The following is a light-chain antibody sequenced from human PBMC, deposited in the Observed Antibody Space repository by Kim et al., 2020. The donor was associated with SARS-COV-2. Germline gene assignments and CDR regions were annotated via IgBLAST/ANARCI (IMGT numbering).Light chain of an antibody. Sequence: SVGDRVTITCRASQSISSWLAWYQQKPGKAPKLLIYKASSLESGGPSRCSGSGAGTEFTLTISSLQPEDLAVYHCQQYDDWPPWTFGQGTKVDIK. CDR1: QSISSW. V-gene: IGKV1-5*03. J-gene: IGKJ1*01. CDR3: QQYDDWPPWT. CDR2: KAS.